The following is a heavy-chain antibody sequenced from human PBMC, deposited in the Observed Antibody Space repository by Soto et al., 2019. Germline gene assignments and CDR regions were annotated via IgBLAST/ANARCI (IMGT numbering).Heavy chain of an antibody. D-gene: IGHD2-2*01. Sequence: QVQLQQWGAGLLKPSETLSLTCAVYGGSFSGYYWSWIRQPPGKGLEWIGEINHSGSTNYNPSLKRRLTISEATSKNQFAPKLRSVTAADTAVYYCARGRPVPAAIVHWYFDLWGRGTLVTVSS. CDR1: GGSFSGYY. V-gene: IGHV4-34*01. CDR3: ARGRPVPAAIVHWYFDL. J-gene: IGHJ2*01. CDR2: INHSGST.